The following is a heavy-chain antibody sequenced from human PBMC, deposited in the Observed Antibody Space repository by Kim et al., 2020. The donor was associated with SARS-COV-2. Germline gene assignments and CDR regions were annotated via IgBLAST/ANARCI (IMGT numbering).Heavy chain of an antibody. V-gene: IGHV3-30*04. CDR3: AREDYGKHYFDY. CDR2: ISYDGSNK. Sequence: GGSLRLSCAAFGFVFKNYAMHWVRQAPGKGLEWVAVISYDGSNKYYADSVKGRFTISRDNSKNTLFLQMNSLGVEDTAVYYCAREDYGKHYFDYWGQGTLVTVSS. CDR1: GFVFKNYA. D-gene: IGHD4-17*01. J-gene: IGHJ4*02.